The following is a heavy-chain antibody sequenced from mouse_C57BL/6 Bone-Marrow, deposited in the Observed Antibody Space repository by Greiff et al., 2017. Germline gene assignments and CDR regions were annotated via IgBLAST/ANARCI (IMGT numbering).Heavy chain of an antibody. J-gene: IGHJ1*03. CDR3: TTGGGYHAGWYFDV. V-gene: IGHV14-4*01. D-gene: IGHD1-1*02. CDR1: GFNIKDDY. CDR2: IDPENGDT. Sequence: VQLQQSGAELVRPGASVKLSCTASGFNIKDDYMHWVKQRPEQGLEWIGWIDPENGDTEYASKFQGKATITADTSSNTAYLQLSSLTSEDTAVYYCTTGGGYHAGWYFDVWGTGTTVTVSS.